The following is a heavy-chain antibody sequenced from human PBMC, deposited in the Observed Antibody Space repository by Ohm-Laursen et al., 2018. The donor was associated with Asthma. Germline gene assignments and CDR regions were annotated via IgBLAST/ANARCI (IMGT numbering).Heavy chain of an antibody. V-gene: IGHV3-30-3*01. D-gene: IGHD2-2*01. J-gene: IGHJ4*02. Sequence: SLRLSCSASGFTFSSYAMHWVRQAPGKGLEWVAVISYDGSNKYYADSVKGRFTISRDNSKNTLYLQMNSLRAEDTAVYYCARDGREGIVVVGFFDYWGQGTLLTVSS. CDR2: ISYDGSNK. CDR1: GFTFSSYA. CDR3: ARDGREGIVVVGFFDY.